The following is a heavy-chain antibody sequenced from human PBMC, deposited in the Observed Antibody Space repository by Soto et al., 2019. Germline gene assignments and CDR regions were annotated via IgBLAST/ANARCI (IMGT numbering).Heavy chain of an antibody. V-gene: IGHV1-8*01. CDR2: MNPNSGNT. CDR3: ARGRVWCSGGSCYWFDP. CDR1: GYTFTSYD. J-gene: IGHJ5*02. D-gene: IGHD2-15*01. Sequence: QVQLVQSGAEVKKPGASVKVSCKASGYTFTSYDINWVRQATGQGLAWMGWMNPNSGNTGYAHKFQGRVTMARNTSISTAYMELSSLRSEDTAVYYCARGRVWCSGGSCYWFDPWGQGTLVTVSS.